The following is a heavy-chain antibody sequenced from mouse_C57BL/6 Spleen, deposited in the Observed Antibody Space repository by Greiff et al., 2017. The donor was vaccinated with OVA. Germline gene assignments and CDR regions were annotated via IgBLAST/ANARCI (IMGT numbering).Heavy chain of an antibody. D-gene: IGHD2-3*01. CDR2: IDPENGDT. J-gene: IGHJ2*01. CDR1: GSNIKDDY. Sequence: VQLQQSGAELVRPGASVKLSCTASGSNIKDDYMHWVKQRPEQGLEWIGWIDPENGDTEYASKFQGKATITADTSSNTAYLQLSSLTSEDTAVYYCTTDGHFDYWGQGTTLTVSS. CDR3: TTDGHFDY. V-gene: IGHV14-4*01.